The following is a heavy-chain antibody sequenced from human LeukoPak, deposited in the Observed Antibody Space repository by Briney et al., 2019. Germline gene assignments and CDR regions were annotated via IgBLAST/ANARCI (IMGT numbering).Heavy chain of an antibody. CDR2: INTNTGNP. D-gene: IGHD3-10*01. J-gene: IGHJ4*02. Sequence: ASVKVSCKASGYTFTSYAMNWVRQAPGQGLEWMGWINTNTGNPTYAQGFTGRFVFSLDTSVSTAYLQISSLKAEDTAVYYCARDGPYYGSGSYYNRFFDYWGQGTLVTVSS. V-gene: IGHV7-4-1*02. CDR1: GYTFTSYA. CDR3: ARDGPYYGSGSYYNRFFDY.